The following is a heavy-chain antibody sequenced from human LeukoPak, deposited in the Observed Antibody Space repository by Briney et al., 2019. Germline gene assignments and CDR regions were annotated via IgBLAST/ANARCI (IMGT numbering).Heavy chain of an antibody. CDR3: ARPAYGGGPDAFGI. J-gene: IGHJ3*02. Sequence: SETLSLTCTVSGGSISSYYWSWIRQPAGKGLEWVGHIYTTGSTNYNPSLKSRVTMSVDTSKNQFSLKLTSMTAADTAVYYCARPAYGGGPDAFGIWGQGTMVTVSS. V-gene: IGHV4-4*07. CDR2: IYTTGST. CDR1: GGSISSYY. D-gene: IGHD4-23*01.